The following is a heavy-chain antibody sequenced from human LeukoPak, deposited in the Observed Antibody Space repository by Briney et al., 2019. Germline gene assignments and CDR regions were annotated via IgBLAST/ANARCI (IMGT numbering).Heavy chain of an antibody. CDR3: ARDRGYAPGTWFDP. V-gene: IGHV1-2*02. Sequence: GASVKVSCKASGYTFTGYYMHWVRQAPGQGLEWMGWINPNSGGTNYAQKFQGRVTMTRDTSISTAYMELSRLRSDDTAVYYCARDRGYAPGTWFDPWGQGTLVTVSS. CDR2: INPNSGGT. CDR1: GYTFTGYY. J-gene: IGHJ5*02. D-gene: IGHD1-14*01.